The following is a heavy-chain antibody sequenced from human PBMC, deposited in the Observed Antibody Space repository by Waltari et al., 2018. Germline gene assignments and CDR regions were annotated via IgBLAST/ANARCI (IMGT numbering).Heavy chain of an antibody. Sequence: QVQLVESGGGVVQPGGSLRLSCAASGFSLGTCGTHWVRPAAGKGLEWVAFLRYDGTNKYYAGPVKDRFIISRDDSKNTLYLQMNSLRAEDTAVYYCVTNYGSETYYEFDYWGQGTLVTVSS. V-gene: IGHV3-30*02. J-gene: IGHJ4*02. CDR3: VTNYGSETYYEFDY. CDR2: LRYDGTNK. CDR1: GFSLGTCG. D-gene: IGHD3-10*01.